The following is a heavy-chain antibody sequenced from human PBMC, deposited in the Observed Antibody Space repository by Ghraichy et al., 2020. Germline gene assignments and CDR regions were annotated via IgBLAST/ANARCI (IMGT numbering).Heavy chain of an antibody. V-gene: IGHV6-1*01. CDR1: GDSVSSNSAA. CDR3: ARGGIAAAANENPYNWFDP. Sequence: SQTLSLTCAISGDSVSSNSAAWNWIRQSPSRGLEWLGRTYYRSKWYNDYAVSVKSRITINPDTSKNQFSLQLNSVTPEDTAVYYCARGGIAAAANENPYNWFDPWGQGTLVTVSS. D-gene: IGHD6-13*01. CDR2: TYYRSKWYN. J-gene: IGHJ5*02.